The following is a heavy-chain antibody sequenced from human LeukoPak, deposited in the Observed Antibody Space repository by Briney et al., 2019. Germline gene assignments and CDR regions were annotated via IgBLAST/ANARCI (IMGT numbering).Heavy chain of an antibody. CDR1: GYTFTSCD. J-gene: IGHJ3*02. CDR2: MNPNSGNT. Sequence: ASVKVSCKASGYTFTSCDINWVRQATGQGLEWMGWMNPNSGNTGYAQKFQGRVTMTRNTSISTAYMELSSLRSEDTAVYYCARSRITMSPVGDDAFDIWGQGTMVTVSS. V-gene: IGHV1-8*01. CDR3: ARSRITMSPVGDDAFDI. D-gene: IGHD3-22*01.